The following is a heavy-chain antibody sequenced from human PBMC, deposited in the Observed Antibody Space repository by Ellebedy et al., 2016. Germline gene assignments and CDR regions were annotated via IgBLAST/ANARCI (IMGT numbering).Heavy chain of an antibody. CDR2: IYPGDSDT. V-gene: IGHV5-51*01. Sequence: GESLKISXKGSGYTFTNYWIGWVRQMPGKGLEWMGNIYPGDSDTRYNPSFQGQVTISADKSISTAYLQWNSLKASDTAMYYCARGSRGGNTMIVTVINDAFDIWGQGTMVTVSS. CDR1: GYTFTNYW. D-gene: IGHD3-22*01. J-gene: IGHJ3*02. CDR3: ARGSRGGNTMIVTVINDAFDI.